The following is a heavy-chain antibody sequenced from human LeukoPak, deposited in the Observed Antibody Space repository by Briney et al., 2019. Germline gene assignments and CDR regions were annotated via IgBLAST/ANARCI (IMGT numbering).Heavy chain of an antibody. V-gene: IGHV1-3*01. Sequence: ASVKVSCKASGGTFSSYAISWVRQAPGQGLEWMGWINAGNGNTKYSQKFQGRVTITRDTSASTAYMELSSLRSEDTAVYYCANNYYDSSGYWGDYYYYGMDVWGQGTTVTVSS. CDR1: GGTFSSYA. D-gene: IGHD3-22*01. J-gene: IGHJ6*02. CDR2: INAGNGNT. CDR3: ANNYYDSSGYWGDYYYYGMDV.